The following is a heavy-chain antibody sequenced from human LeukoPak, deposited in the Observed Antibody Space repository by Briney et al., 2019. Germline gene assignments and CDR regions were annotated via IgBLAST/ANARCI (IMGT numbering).Heavy chain of an antibody. CDR2: IYHSGST. CDR1: GGSISSSSW. Sequence: SETLSLTCAVSGGSISSSSWWSWVRQPPGKGLEWIGEIYHSGSTNYNPSLKSRVTISVDKSKNQFSLKLSAVTAADTAVYYCVRRIAVAGQDYYYYGMDVWGQGTTVTVSS. J-gene: IGHJ6*02. CDR3: VRRIAVAGQDYYYYGMDV. V-gene: IGHV4-4*02. D-gene: IGHD6-19*01.